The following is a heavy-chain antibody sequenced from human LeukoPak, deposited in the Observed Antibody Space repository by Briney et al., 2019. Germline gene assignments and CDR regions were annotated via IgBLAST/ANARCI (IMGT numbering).Heavy chain of an antibody. CDR2: IYQSKYT. V-gene: IGHV4-34*01. CDR1: GVSFSGNY. D-gene: IGHD2-21*01. Sequence: PSETLSLTCGVRGVSFSGNYWSWIGQAPGMGLEWSGVIYQSKYTTYNASLKRRVTIWADKSVDQLSLRMTSVTAADTAIYYCARIRCSPGDDSCYNYWGRGTLVTVSS. J-gene: IGHJ4*02. CDR3: ARIRCSPGDDSCYNY.